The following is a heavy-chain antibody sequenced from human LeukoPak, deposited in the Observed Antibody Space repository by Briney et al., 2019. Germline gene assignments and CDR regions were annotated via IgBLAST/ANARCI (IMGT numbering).Heavy chain of an antibody. V-gene: IGHV1-69*06. CDR3: ARGERITMVRGVIFDYYYYMDV. Sequence: SVKVSCKASGYTFTSYAISWVRQAPGQGLEWMGGIIPIFGTANYAQKFQGRVTITADKSTSTAYMELSSLRSEDTAVYYCARGERITMVRGVIFDYYYYMDVWGKGTTVTVSS. CDR2: IIPIFGTA. J-gene: IGHJ6*03. D-gene: IGHD3-10*01. CDR1: GYTFTSYA.